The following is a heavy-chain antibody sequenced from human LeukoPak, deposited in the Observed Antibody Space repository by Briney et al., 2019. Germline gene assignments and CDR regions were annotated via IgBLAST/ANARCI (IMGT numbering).Heavy chain of an antibody. Sequence: SETLALTCTVSGGSISSYYCSWIRQPAGKELEWIGRTYTGGNTNYNPSLKSRVTMSVDTSKNQFSLKLNSVTAADTAVYYCARRVAVAGRYYFDYWGQGTLVTVSS. D-gene: IGHD6-19*01. CDR2: TYTGGNT. CDR1: GGSISSYY. CDR3: ARRVAVAGRYYFDY. V-gene: IGHV4-4*07. J-gene: IGHJ4*02.